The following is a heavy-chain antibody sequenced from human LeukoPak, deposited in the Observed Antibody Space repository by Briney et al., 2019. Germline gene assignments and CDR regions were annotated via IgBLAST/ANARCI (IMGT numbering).Heavy chain of an antibody. D-gene: IGHD3-10*01. CDR2: ISSSSSYI. J-gene: IGHJ4*02. CDR3: ARDLQFMVRGVNQIDY. CDR1: EFTFSSYS. Sequence: GGSLRLSCAASEFTFSSYSMNLVRQAPGKGLEWVSSISSSSSYIYYADSVKGRFTISRDNAKNPLYLQMNSLRAEDTAVYYCARDLQFMVRGVNQIDYWGQGTLVTVSS. V-gene: IGHV3-21*01.